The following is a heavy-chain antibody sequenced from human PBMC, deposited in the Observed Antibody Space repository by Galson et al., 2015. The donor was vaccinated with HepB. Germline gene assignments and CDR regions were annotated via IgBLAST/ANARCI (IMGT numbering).Heavy chain of an antibody. V-gene: IGHV3-30-3*01. J-gene: IGHJ4*02. CDR3: ARGGSGQKLDY. CDR2: VSSDGSRH. CDR1: GFDFSSHA. Sequence: SLRLSCAASGFDFSSHAMHWVRQAPGKGLEWVGHVSSDGSRHSYADSVKGRFTFSRDNPNNTLFVQMNSLRAADTAVYYCARGGSGQKLDYWGQGTLVTVSS. D-gene: IGHD2-15*01.